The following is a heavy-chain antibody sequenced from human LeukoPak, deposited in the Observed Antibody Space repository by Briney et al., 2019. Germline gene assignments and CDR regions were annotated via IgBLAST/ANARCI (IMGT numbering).Heavy chain of an antibody. D-gene: IGHD3-3*01. CDR3: ARGGEWFSFDY. Sequence: SETLSLTCTVSGGSISSYYWSWIRQPPGKGLEWIGYIYYSGSTNYNPSLKSRVTISIDTSKIQFSLKLSSVTAADTAVYYCARGGEWFSFDYWGQGTLVTVSS. J-gene: IGHJ4*02. CDR1: GGSISSYY. CDR2: IYYSGST. V-gene: IGHV4-59*08.